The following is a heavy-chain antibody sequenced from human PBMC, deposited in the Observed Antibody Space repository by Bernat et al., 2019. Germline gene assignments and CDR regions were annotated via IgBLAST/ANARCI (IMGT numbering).Heavy chain of an antibody. D-gene: IGHD3-3*01. V-gene: IGHV5-51*01. Sequence: EVQLVQSGAEVKKPGESLKISCKGSGYSFTSYWIGWVRQMPGKGLEWMGIIYPGDSDTRYSPSFQGQVTISADKSISTAYLQWSSLKASDTAMYYCARHSSRIYDFWSGYYSGLTDGWFDPWGQGTLVTVSS. CDR2: IYPGDSDT. CDR3: ARHSSRIYDFWSGYYSGLTDGWFDP. J-gene: IGHJ5*02. CDR1: GYSFTSYW.